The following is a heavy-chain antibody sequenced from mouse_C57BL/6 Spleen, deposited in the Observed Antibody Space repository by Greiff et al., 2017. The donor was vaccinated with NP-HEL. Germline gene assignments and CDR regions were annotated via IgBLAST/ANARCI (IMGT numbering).Heavy chain of an antibody. CDR2: IDPSDSYT. J-gene: IGHJ2*01. D-gene: IGHD2-1*01. CDR1: GYTFTSYW. V-gene: IGHV1-50*01. Sequence: QVQLQQPGAELVKPGASVKLSCKASGYTFTSYWMQWVKQRPGQGLEWIGEIDPSDSYTNYNQKFKGKATLTVDTSSSTAYMQLSSLTSEDSAVYYWARRRGYGNLYYLDYWGQGTTLTVSS. CDR3: ARRRGYGNLYYLDY.